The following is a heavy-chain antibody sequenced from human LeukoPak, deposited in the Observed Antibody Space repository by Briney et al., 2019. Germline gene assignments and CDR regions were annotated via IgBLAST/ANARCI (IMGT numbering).Heavy chain of an antibody. Sequence: PSQTLSLTCTVSGGSISSGDYYWSWIRQPPGKGLEWIGYIYYSGSTDYNPSLKSRLTISVDTSKNQFSLKLSSVTAADTAVYYWGRGRKQRYCGGTSCYDPAFDIWGRGKMVTVSS. J-gene: IGHJ3*02. V-gene: IGHV4-30-4*01. CDR2: IYYSGST. CDR3: GRGRKQRYCGGTSCYDPAFDI. D-gene: IGHD2-2*01. CDR1: GGSISSGDYY.